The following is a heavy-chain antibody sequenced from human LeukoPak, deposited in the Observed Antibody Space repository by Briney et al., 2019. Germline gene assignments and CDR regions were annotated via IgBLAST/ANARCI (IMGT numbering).Heavy chain of an antibody. CDR1: GYSFTSYD. CDR3: ARGSEGYYYYYGMDV. Sequence: GASVKVSCKASGYSFTSYDITWVRQATGPRLEWMGWMNPNSGNTGHAQKSHSRVTMTRNTSITTAYMELSSLRSEDTAVYYCARGSEGYYYYYGMDVWGQGTTVTVS. CDR2: MNPNSGNT. J-gene: IGHJ6*02. V-gene: IGHV1-8*01.